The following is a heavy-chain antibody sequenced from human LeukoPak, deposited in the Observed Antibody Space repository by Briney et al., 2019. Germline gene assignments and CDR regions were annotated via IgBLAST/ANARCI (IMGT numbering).Heavy chain of an antibody. Sequence: PGRSLRLSCAASGFTFSSYGMHWVRQAPGKGLEWVAVIWYDGSNKYNADSVKGRFTISRDNTKNTLYLQMNSLRAEDTAVYYCARDVVGASSRLDYWGQGTLVTVSS. J-gene: IGHJ4*02. CDR1: GFTFSSYG. D-gene: IGHD1-26*01. CDR2: IWYDGSNK. CDR3: ARDVVGASSRLDY. V-gene: IGHV3-33*01.